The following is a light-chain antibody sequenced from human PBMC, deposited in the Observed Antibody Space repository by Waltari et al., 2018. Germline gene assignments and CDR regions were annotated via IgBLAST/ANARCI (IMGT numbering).Light chain of an antibody. CDR2: RNT. J-gene: IGLJ3*02. CDR3: AAWDDSLNGPRV. V-gene: IGLV1-44*01. CDR1: SPNTGSNT. Sequence: QSVLTQPPSASGTPGQRVTISCSGSSPNTGSNTVNEYQQLPGTPPQLLIYRNTQLPSGVPDRFSGSRSGPSASLAISGLQSEDEADYYCAAWDDSLNGPRVFGGGTKLTVL.